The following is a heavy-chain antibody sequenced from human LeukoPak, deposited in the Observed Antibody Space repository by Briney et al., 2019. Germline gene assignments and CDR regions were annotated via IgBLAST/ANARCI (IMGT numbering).Heavy chain of an antibody. CDR2: IIPILGIA. J-gene: IGHJ6*02. V-gene: IGHV1-69*04. D-gene: IGHD3-3*01. CDR1: GGTFSSYA. CDR3: ARDHESGYYSPGPVYYYGMDV. Sequence: SVKVSCKASGGTFSSYAISWVRQAPGQGLEWMGRIIPILGIANYAQEFQGRVTITADKSTSTAYMELSSLRSEDTAVYYCARDHESGYYSPGPVYYYGMDVWGQGTTVTVSS.